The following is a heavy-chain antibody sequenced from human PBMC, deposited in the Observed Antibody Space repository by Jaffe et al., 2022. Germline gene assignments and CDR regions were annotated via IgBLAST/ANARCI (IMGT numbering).Heavy chain of an antibody. CDR2: IYYSGST. CDR1: GGSISSSSYY. CDR3: ARHDSSGYGGWGAFDI. V-gene: IGHV4-39*01. Sequence: QLQLQESGPGLVKPSETLSLTCTVSGGSISSSSYYWGWIRQPPGKGLEWIGSIYYSGSTYYNPSLKSRVTISVDTSKNQFSLKLSSVTAADTAVYYCARHDSSGYGGWGAFDIWGQGTMVTVSS. J-gene: IGHJ3*02. D-gene: IGHD5-12*01.